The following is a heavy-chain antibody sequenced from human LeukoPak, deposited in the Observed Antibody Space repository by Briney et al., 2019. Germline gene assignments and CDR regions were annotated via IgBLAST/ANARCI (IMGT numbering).Heavy chain of an antibody. V-gene: IGHV4-34*01. CDR2: INHSGST. CDR3: ARGHTLPTTQDAFDI. D-gene: IGHD1-14*01. Sequence: PSETLSLTCAVYGGSFSGYYWSWIRQPPGKGLEWIGEINHSGSTNYNPSLKSRVTISVDTSKNQFSLKLSSVTAADTAVYYCARGHTLPTTQDAFDIWGQGTMVTVSS. J-gene: IGHJ3*02. CDR1: GGSFSGYY.